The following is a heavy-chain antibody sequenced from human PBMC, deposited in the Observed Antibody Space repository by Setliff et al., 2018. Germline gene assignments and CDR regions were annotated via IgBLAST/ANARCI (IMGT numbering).Heavy chain of an antibody. V-gene: IGHV3-23*05. Sequence: GGSLRLSCAASGFTFSTYVMTWVRQAPGKGLEWVSSIHGEGINTYYGDSVKGRFTISRDNSKNTAYLQMNSLRAEDTAVYYCAARDAGVDYWGQGTLVTVPQ. CDR1: GFTFSTYV. D-gene: IGHD2-8*01. J-gene: IGHJ4*02. CDR2: IHGEGINT. CDR3: AARDAGVDY.